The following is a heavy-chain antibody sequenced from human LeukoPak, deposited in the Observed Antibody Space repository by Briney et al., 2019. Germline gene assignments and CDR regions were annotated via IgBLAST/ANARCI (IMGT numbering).Heavy chain of an antibody. CDR3: ARVSGSYYVVDY. Sequence: PSQTLSLTGTVSGGSISSGGYYWSWIRQHPGKGLEWIGYIYYSGSTYYNASLKSRLTISVDTSKNQFSLKLSSVTAADTAVYYCARVSGSYYVVDYWGQGTLVTVSS. V-gene: IGHV4-31*03. D-gene: IGHD1-26*01. CDR2: IYYSGST. CDR1: GGSISSGGYY. J-gene: IGHJ4*02.